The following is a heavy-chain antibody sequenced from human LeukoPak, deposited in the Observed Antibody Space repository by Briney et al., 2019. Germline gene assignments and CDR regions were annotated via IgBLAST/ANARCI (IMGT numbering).Heavy chain of an antibody. Sequence: GASVKVSCKASGYTFTSYDINWVRQATGQGLEWMGWMNPNRGNTGYAQKFQGRVTMTRNTPISTAYMELSSLRSEDTAVYYCARDGHCSGGSCYPDYWGQGTLVTVSS. D-gene: IGHD2-15*01. CDR1: GYTFTSYD. J-gene: IGHJ4*02. V-gene: IGHV1-8*01. CDR2: MNPNRGNT. CDR3: ARDGHCSGGSCYPDY.